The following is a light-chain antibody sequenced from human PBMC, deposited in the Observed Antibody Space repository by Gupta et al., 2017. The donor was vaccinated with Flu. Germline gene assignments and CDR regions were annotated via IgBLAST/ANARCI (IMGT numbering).Light chain of an antibody. V-gene: IGKV1-39*01. J-gene: IGKJ3*01. CDR1: QSISSY. CDR2: AAS. Sequence: DRVTIPCRASQSISSYLNWYQQKPGKAPKLLIYAASSLQSGVPSRFSGSGSGTDFTLTISSLQPEDFATYYCQQSYSTPPDTFGPGTKVDIK. CDR3: QQSYSTPPDT.